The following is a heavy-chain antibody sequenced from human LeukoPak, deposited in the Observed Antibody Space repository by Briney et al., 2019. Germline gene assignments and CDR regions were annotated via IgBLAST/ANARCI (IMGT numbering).Heavy chain of an antibody. Sequence: ASMKVSCKASGYTFTSNYMHWVRQAPGQGLEWMGIINPSGGSTSYAQKFQGRVTMTRDKSTSTVYMELSSLRSEDTAVYYCARDSKGGLYFDWLLDYFDFWGQGTRVTVSS. CDR3: ARDSKGGLYFDWLLDYFDF. CDR2: INPSGGST. V-gene: IGHV1-46*01. D-gene: IGHD3-9*01. CDR1: GYTFTSNY. J-gene: IGHJ4*02.